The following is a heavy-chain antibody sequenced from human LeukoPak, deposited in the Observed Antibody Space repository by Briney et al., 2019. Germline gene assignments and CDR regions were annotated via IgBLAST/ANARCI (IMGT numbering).Heavy chain of an antibody. CDR3: ASTHPSSGLYGP. D-gene: IGHD2-8*01. J-gene: IGHJ5*02. Sequence: SVKVSCEASGGTFSSYAISWVRQAPGQGLEWMGGIIPIFGTANYAQKFQGRVTITADESTSTAYMELSSLRSEDTAVYYCASTHPSSGLYGPWGQGTLVTVSS. CDR1: GGTFSSYA. CDR2: IIPIFGTA. V-gene: IGHV1-69*13.